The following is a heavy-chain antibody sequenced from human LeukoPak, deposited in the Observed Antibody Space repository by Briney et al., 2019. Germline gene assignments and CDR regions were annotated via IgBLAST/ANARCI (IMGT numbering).Heavy chain of an antibody. CDR3: ARSKDYEFWSGYYH. Sequence: SETLSLTCTVSGVSISSFYWSWIPQPAGKGLEWIGRIYTSGSTNYNPSLKTRLPISGDTSKNQFSLKLSSVSAADTAVYYCARSKDYEFWSGYYHWGQGTLVTVSS. J-gene: IGHJ4*02. D-gene: IGHD3-3*01. CDR2: IYTSGST. CDR1: GVSISSFY. V-gene: IGHV4-4*07.